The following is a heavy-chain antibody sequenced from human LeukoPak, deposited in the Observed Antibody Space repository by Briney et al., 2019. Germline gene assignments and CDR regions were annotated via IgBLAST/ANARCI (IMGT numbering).Heavy chain of an antibody. Sequence: PSETLSLTCAVYGGSFSGYYWSWIRQPPGKGLEWIGEINHSGSTNYNPSLKSRVTISVDTSKNQFSLKLSSVTAADTAVYYCARGAEAAAGTFYYYYYMDVWGKGTTVTVSS. CDR1: GGSFSGYY. CDR2: INHSGST. D-gene: IGHD6-13*01. V-gene: IGHV4-34*01. J-gene: IGHJ6*03. CDR3: ARGAEAAAGTFYYYYYMDV.